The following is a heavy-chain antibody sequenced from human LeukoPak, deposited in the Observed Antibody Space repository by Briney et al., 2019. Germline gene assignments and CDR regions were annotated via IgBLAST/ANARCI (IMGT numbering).Heavy chain of an antibody. Sequence: SETLSLTCTVSGGSISSYYWSWIRQPAVKELEWIGRIYTSGSTNYNPSLKSRVTMSVDTSKNQFSLKLSSVTAADTAVYYCARDPHDYSIYPPWGQGTLVTVSS. J-gene: IGHJ5*02. CDR2: IYTSGST. D-gene: IGHD4-11*01. V-gene: IGHV4-4*07. CDR1: GGSISSYY. CDR3: ARDPHDYSIYPP.